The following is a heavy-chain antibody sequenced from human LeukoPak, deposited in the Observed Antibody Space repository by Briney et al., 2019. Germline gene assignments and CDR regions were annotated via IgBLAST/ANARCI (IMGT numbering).Heavy chain of an antibody. CDR2: IWYDGSNK. CDR3: ARDRELTYYDFWSGYLGFDY. CDR1: GFTFSSYG. D-gene: IGHD3-3*01. V-gene: IGHV3-33*01. J-gene: IGHJ4*02. Sequence: PGGSLRLSCAASGFTFSSYGMHWVRQAPGKGLEWVAVIWYDGSNKYYADSVKGRFTISRDNSKNTLYLQMNSLRAEDTAVYYCARDRELTYYDFWSGYLGFDYWGQGTLVTVSS.